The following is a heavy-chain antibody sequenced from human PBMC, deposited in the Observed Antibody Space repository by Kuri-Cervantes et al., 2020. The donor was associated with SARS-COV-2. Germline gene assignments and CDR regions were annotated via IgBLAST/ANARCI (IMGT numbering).Heavy chain of an antibody. D-gene: IGHD3-10*01. Sequence: GSLRLSCTVSGGSISSSSYYWGWIRQPPGKGLEWIGSIYYSGSTYYNSSLKSRVTISVDTSKNQFSLKLSSVTAADTAVYYCARDQIGLLWFGESGYFDYWGQGTLVTVS. CDR1: GGSISSSSYY. V-gene: IGHV4-39*07. J-gene: IGHJ4*02. CDR3: ARDQIGLLWFGESGYFDY. CDR2: IYYSGST.